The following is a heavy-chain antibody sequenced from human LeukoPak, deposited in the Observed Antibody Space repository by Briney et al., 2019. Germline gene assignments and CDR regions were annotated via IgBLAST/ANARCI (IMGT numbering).Heavy chain of an antibody. Sequence: SETLSLTCTVSGGSIRSYHWSWIRQPPGKRLEWIGYIYDSGSTNYNPSLKSRVTISIDTSKNQFSLKLSSVTAADTAVYYCAREVYCGGDCYSGFDYWGQGTLVTVSS. V-gene: IGHV4-59*01. J-gene: IGHJ4*02. CDR3: AREVYCGGDCYSGFDY. CDR2: IYDSGST. CDR1: GGSIRSYH. D-gene: IGHD2-21*02.